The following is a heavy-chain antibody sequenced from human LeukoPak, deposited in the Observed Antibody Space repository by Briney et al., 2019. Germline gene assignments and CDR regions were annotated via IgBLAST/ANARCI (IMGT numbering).Heavy chain of an antibody. CDR1: GFTFSSYG. V-gene: IGHV3-30*02. CDR3: AKDTDYDFWSGYPDYMDV. Sequence: GGSLRLSCAASGFTFSSYGMHWVRQAPGKGLEWVAFIRYDGSNKYYADSVKGRFTISRDNSKNTLYLQMNSLRAEDTAVYYCAKDTDYDFWSGYPDYMDVWGKGTTVTVSS. CDR2: IRYDGSNK. D-gene: IGHD3-3*01. J-gene: IGHJ6*03.